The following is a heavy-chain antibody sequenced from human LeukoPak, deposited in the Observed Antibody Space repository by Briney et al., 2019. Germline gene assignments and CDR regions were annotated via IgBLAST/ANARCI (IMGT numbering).Heavy chain of an antibody. D-gene: IGHD2-15*01. CDR3: ARHRSGGSPDDAFDI. V-gene: IGHV3-21*01. Sequence: GGSLRLSCAASGFTFSSYSINWVRQAPGKGLEWVSSITRSSIYKYYADSVKGRFTISRQNAKNSLFLQMNSLRAEDTAVYYCARHRSGGSPDDAFDIWGQGTMVTVSS. CDR1: GFTFSSYS. J-gene: IGHJ3*02. CDR2: ITRSSIYK.